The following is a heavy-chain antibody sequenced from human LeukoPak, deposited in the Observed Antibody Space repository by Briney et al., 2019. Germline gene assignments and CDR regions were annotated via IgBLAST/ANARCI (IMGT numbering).Heavy chain of an antibody. CDR3: ARELAGYHDY. V-gene: IGHV3-30*04. D-gene: IGHD3-9*01. Sequence: PRGSLRLSCAASGFTFSSYAMHWVRQDPRKGLEWVAVISYDGSNKYYADSVKGRLTISRDNSKNTLYLQMNSLRAEDTAVYYCARELAGYHDYWGQGTLVTVSS. J-gene: IGHJ4*02. CDR2: ISYDGSNK. CDR1: GFTFSSYA.